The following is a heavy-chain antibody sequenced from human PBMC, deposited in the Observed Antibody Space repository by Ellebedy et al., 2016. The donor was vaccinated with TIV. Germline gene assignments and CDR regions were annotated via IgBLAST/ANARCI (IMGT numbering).Heavy chain of an antibody. Sequence: GESLKISCAASGFTFSRYGMHWVRQTPGKGLEWVAVIWHDGNTKNYAVSLKGRFTISRDNSKNMLNLQMNSLRAEDSAVYYCARDPAQEDFGAIDYWGQGTLVTVSS. CDR2: IWHDGNTK. J-gene: IGHJ4*02. CDR3: ARDPAQEDFGAIDY. CDR1: GFTFSRYG. V-gene: IGHV3-33*01. D-gene: IGHD3-16*01.